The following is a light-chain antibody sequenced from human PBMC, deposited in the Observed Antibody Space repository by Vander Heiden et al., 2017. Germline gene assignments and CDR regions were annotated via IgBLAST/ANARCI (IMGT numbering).Light chain of an antibody. J-gene: IGLJ2*01. CDR1: SSNIGINY. Sequence: QSVLPQPPSLSTPPGPKVTISCSGTSSNIGINYVSWYQQLPGTAPKLLIYDNNKRPSGIPDRFSGSKSGTSATLDITGLQTGDEGDYYCGTWDIGLSIVIFGGGTKLTVL. V-gene: IGLV1-51*01. CDR2: DNN. CDR3: GTWDIGLSIVI.